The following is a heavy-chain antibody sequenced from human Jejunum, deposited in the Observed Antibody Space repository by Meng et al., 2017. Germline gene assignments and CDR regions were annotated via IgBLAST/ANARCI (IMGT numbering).Heavy chain of an antibody. CDR2: INLDGSIT. Sequence: GESLKISCAASGFTFSSYWMFWVRQAPGKGLVWVSRINLDGSITGYADSVKGRFSISRDNAKNTLYLQMNSLRAEDTAVYYCARDLHVPEDDGDKVDYWGQGTLVTVSS. V-gene: IGHV3-74*01. CDR1: GFTFSSYW. J-gene: IGHJ4*02. D-gene: IGHD4-17*01. CDR3: ARDLHVPEDDGDKVDY.